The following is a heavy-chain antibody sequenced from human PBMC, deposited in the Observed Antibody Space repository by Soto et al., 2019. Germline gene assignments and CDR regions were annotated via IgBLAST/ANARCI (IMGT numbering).Heavy chain of an antibody. CDR2: ISYDGREK. CDR1: GFTFNLFG. D-gene: IGHD3-3*02. Sequence: QEQLVESGGGVVQAGRSLRLSCAASGFTFNLFGLQCVRQAPGKGLEWVPVISYDGREKYYSDSVKGRFTMSRDNSKNMVYLEMSSLRPEDTSVYYCAKERRYSIVAFDIWVPGTMVTVSS. V-gene: IGHV3-30*18. J-gene: IGHJ3*02. CDR3: AKERRYSIVAFDI.